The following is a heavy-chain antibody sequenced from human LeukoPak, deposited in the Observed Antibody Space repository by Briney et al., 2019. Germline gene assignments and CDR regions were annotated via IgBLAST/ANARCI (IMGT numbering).Heavy chain of an antibody. V-gene: IGHV3-30*18. D-gene: IGHD2-15*01. CDR1: GFTFSSYG. CDR2: ISYDGSNK. Sequence: PGGSLRVSCAASGFTFSSYGMHWVRQAPGKGLEWVAVISYDGSNKYYADSVKGRFTISRDNSKNTLYLQMNSLRAEDTAVYYCAKDKTVVVVAATFGPIDYWGQGTLVTVSS. J-gene: IGHJ4*02. CDR3: AKDKTVVVVAATFGPIDY.